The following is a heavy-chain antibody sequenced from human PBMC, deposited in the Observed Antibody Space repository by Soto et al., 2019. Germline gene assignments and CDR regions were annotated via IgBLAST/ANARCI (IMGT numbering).Heavy chain of an antibody. D-gene: IGHD2-2*02. Sequence: GGSLRLSCAASGFTFNTYGMHWVRQAPGKGLEWVAVISYDGSEKYYVDSVKGRFTISRDNSKNTLYLQMNSLRPEDTAVYYCAKSPNFYCSSPNCYKYYFDHWGQGTRVTVSS. CDR2: ISYDGSEK. V-gene: IGHV3-30*18. CDR3: AKSPNFYCSSPNCYKYYFDH. J-gene: IGHJ4*02. CDR1: GFTFNTYG.